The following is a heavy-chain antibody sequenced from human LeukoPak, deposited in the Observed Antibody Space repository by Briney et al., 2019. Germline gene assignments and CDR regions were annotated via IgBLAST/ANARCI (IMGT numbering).Heavy chain of an antibody. Sequence: GGSLRLSCAASGFTFTSYSMNWVRQAPGKGLEWVSSISSSSSYIYYADSVKGRFTISRDNAKNSLYLQMNSLRAEDTAVYYCAKFGSEWELLIDYWGQGTLVTVSS. CDR1: GFTFTSYS. CDR3: AKFGSEWELLIDY. CDR2: ISSSSSYI. D-gene: IGHD1-26*01. J-gene: IGHJ4*02. V-gene: IGHV3-21*01.